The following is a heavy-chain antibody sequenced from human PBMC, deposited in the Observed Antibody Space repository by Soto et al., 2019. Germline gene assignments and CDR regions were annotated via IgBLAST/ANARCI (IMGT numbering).Heavy chain of an antibody. J-gene: IGHJ4*02. D-gene: IGHD2-2*03. Sequence: QVELQESGPRLVKSSGTLSLSCEVSSGSISTGNWWSWVRQPPGKGLEWIGEIYYTGATNYNPSLKRRVNVTIDKSTDQCSLILTSATAADTAVYYWARVGSSGRGWMYDFDFWGQGILVSVSS. CDR2: IYYTGAT. V-gene: IGHV4-4*02. CDR1: SGSISTGNW. CDR3: ARVGSSGRGWMYDFDF.